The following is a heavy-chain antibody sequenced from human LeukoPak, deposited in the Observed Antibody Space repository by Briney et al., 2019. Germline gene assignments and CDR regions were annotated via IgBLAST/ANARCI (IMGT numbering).Heavy chain of an antibody. CDR2: IYTSGST. D-gene: IGHD5-18*01. V-gene: IGHV4-61*02. J-gene: IGHJ6*03. Sequence: PSETLSLTCTVSGGSISSGSYYWSWIRQPAGKGLEWIGRIYTSGSTNYNPSLKSRVTISVDTSKNQFSLKLSSVTAADTAVYYCAREAGQLWPSAYYYMDVWGKGTTVTVSS. CDR3: AREAGQLWPSAYYYMDV. CDR1: GGSISSGSYY.